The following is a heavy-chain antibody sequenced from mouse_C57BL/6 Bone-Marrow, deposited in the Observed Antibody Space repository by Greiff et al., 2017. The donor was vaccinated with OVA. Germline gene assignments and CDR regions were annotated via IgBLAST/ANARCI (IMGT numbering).Heavy chain of an antibody. CDR2: IDPEDGET. CDR3: ARRRVVATDV. J-gene: IGHJ1*03. Sequence: EVKLVESGAELVKPGASVKLSCTASGFNIKVYYMHWVKQRTEQGLEWIGRIDPEDGETKYAPKFQGKATITADTSSNTAYLQLSSLTSEDTAVYYCARRRVVATDVWGTGTTVTVSS. D-gene: IGHD1-1*01. V-gene: IGHV14-2*01. CDR1: GFNIKVYY.